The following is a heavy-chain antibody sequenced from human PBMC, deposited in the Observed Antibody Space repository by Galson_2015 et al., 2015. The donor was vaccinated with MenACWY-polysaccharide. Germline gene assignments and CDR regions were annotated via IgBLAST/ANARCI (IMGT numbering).Heavy chain of an antibody. D-gene: IGHD1-1*01. V-gene: IGHV3-74*01. CDR2: INGGGNST. CDR1: GFTFSRYW. Sequence: SLRLSCAASGFTFSRYWMHWIRQAPGKGLVWVSRINGGGNSTNCADSVKGRFTISRDNAKNTLYLQMNSLRAEDTAVYYCTKDFDWNDGHWGQGTLVTVSS. CDR3: TKDFDWNDGH. J-gene: IGHJ4*02.